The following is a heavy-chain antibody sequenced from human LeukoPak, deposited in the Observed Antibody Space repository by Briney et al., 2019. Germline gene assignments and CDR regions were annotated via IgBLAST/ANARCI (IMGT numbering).Heavy chain of an antibody. D-gene: IGHD5-12*01. CDR3: VRARDTATVNLAH. CDR2: INSDGSAT. V-gene: IGHV3-74*01. Sequence: PGGSLRLSCAASGFTFSGYRMHWVRQAPGEGLVWVSVINSDGSATNYADSVKGRFTISRDNAKSTLSLQMDSLRAEDTALYYCVRARDTATVNLAHWGQGTLVTVSS. J-gene: IGHJ4*02. CDR1: GFTFSGYR.